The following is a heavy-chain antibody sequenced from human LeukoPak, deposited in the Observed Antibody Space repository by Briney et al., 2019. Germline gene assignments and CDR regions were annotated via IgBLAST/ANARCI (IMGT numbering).Heavy chain of an antibody. CDR1: GGSISSGSSY. D-gene: IGHD3-3*01. CDR2: IYTSGST. J-gene: IGHJ4*02. CDR3: ARDFWN. V-gene: IGHV4-61*02. Sequence: SETLSLTCTVSGGSISSGSSYWSWIRQPAGKGLEWIGRIYTSGSTNYNPSLKSRVTISVDTSKNQFSLKLSSVTAADTAVYYCARDFWNWGQGTLVTVSS.